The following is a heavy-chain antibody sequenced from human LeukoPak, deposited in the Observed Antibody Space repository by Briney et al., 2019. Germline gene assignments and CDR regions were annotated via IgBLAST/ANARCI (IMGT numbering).Heavy chain of an antibody. CDR1: GFTFSSYG. Sequence: GGSLRLSCAASGFTFSSYGMHWVRQAPGKGLEWVAVISYDGSNKYYADSVKGRFTISRDNSKNTLYLQMNSLRAEDTAVYYCAKIVGATVDYWGQGTLVTVSS. V-gene: IGHV3-30*18. D-gene: IGHD1-26*01. CDR2: ISYDGSNK. CDR3: AKIVGATVDY. J-gene: IGHJ4*02.